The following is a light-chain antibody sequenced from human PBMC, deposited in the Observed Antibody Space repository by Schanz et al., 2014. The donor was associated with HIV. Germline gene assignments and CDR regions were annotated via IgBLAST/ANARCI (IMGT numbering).Light chain of an antibody. CDR3: SSHAGSNNLVV. Sequence: QSALTQPRSVSGSPGQSVAISCTGTRSDVGGYDHVSWYQQHPGKAPKLVIYGVTKRPSGVSNRFSGSKSGNTASLTISGLQAEDEADYYCSSHAGSNNLVVFGGGTQLTVL. CDR1: RSDVGGYDH. CDR2: GVT. J-gene: IGLJ2*01. V-gene: IGLV2-11*01.